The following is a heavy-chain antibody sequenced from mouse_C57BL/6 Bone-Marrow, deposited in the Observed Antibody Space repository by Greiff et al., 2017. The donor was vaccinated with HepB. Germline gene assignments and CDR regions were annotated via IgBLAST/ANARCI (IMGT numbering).Heavy chain of an antibody. J-gene: IGHJ1*03. Sequence: DAGGGLVQPKGSLKLSCAASGFSFNTYAMNWVRQAPGKGLEWVARIRSKSNNYATYYADSVKDRFTISRDDSESMLYLQMNNLKTEDTAMYYCVRQGRRNHSGYFDVWGTGTTVTVSS. V-gene: IGHV10-1*01. CDR3: VRQGRRNHSGYFDV. CDR2: IRSKSNNYAT. CDR1: GFSFNTYA.